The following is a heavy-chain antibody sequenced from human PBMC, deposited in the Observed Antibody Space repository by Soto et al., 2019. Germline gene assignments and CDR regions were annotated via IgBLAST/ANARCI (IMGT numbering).Heavy chain of an antibody. Sequence: QVQLVQSGAEVKKPGASVKVSCKASGYTFTSYFIHWVRRAPGQGLEWMGVFDPRGVATTSAQKFQGTLTMTRDTPPSTVHIYLTSLGSDDMPLYSCARVSRGAFDIWGQGTLVTVSS. V-gene: IGHV1-46*01. CDR1: GYTFTSYF. CDR2: FDPRGVAT. CDR3: ARVSRGAFDI. J-gene: IGHJ3*02.